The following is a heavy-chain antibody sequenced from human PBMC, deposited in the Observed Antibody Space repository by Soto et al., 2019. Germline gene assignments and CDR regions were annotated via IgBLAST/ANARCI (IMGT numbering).Heavy chain of an antibody. J-gene: IGHJ6*02. V-gene: IGHV3-23*01. CDR3: AKDGLEELERDYYYYGMDV. CDR2: ISGSGGST. D-gene: IGHD1-1*01. CDR1: GFTFSSYA. Sequence: GGSLRLSCAASGFTFSSYAMSWVRQAPGKGLEWVSAISGSGGSTYYADSVKGRFTISRDNSKNTLYLQMNSLRAEDTAVYYCAKDGLEELERDYYYYGMDVWGQGTTVTVSS.